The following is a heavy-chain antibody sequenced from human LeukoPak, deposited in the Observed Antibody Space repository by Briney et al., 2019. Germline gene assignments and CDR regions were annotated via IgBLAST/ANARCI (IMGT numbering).Heavy chain of an antibody. V-gene: IGHV4-34*01. D-gene: IGHD3-10*01. CDR3: AMRGRFGGRHDY. J-gene: IGHJ4*02. CDR2: INHSGST. CDR1: GGSFSGYY. Sequence: PSETLSLTCAVYGGSFSGYYWSWIRQPPGKGLEWIGEINHSGSTNYNPSLKSRVTISVDTSKNQFSLKLSSVTAADTAVYYCAMRGRFGGRHDYWGQGTLVTVSS.